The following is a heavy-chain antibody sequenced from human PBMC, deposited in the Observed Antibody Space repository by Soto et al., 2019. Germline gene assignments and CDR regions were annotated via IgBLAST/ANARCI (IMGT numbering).Heavy chain of an antibody. J-gene: IGHJ6*03. CDR3: AREARFGTGTTYYMDV. CDR1: GGSISSYY. D-gene: IGHD1-7*01. CDR2: IYYSGST. Sequence: QVQLQESGPGLVKPSETLSLTCTVSGGSISSYYWSWIRQPPGKGLEWIGYIYYSGSTNYNPSLKSRVTISVDTSKNQFSLKLSSVTAADTAVYYCAREARFGTGTTYYMDVWGKGTTVTVSS. V-gene: IGHV4-59*01.